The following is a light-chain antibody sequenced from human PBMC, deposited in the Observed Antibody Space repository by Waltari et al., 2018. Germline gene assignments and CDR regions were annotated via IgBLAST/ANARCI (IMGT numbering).Light chain of an antibody. CDR3: FSAADNTGV. V-gene: IGLV3-27*01. CDR1: LLARKY. CDR2: KDK. Sequence: SYALTPPSSVSVSPGQTATITCSGYLLARKYVRWFQQRPGQAPLLVIFKDKERPSGIPERLSGSTSGTTVTLTISGAQVDDEADYFCFSAADNTGVFGGGTKLIVL. J-gene: IGLJ3*02.